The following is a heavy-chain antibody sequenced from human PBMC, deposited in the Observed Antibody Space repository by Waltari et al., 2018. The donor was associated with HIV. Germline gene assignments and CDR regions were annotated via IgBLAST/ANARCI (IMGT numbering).Heavy chain of an antibody. CDR2: TFYRSEWRF. CDR3: VRDSFGFDI. V-gene: IGHV6-1*01. D-gene: IGHD3-10*01. CDR1: RTSLSSTTAA. J-gene: IGHJ4*03. Sequence: QVRLQQSGPGGMKTSQTLSLTCDVSRTSLSSTTAAWNGVRWPPSRGLEWLGKTFYRSEWRFDEETPLKGRLSISVDIPKNQFSLHLTSLTTEDTATYYCVRDSFGFDIWGQGT.